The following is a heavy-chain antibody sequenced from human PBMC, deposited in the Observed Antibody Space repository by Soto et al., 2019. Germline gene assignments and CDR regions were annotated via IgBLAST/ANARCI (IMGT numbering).Heavy chain of an antibody. CDR3: ARDLANTIAARPISYYYYGMDG. CDR2: IIPIFGTA. D-gene: IGHD6-6*01. V-gene: IGHV1-69*13. J-gene: IGHJ6*02. CDR1: GGTFSIYA. Sequence: ASVKVSCKASGGTFSIYAISWVRQAPGQGLEWMGGIIPIFGTANYAQKFQGRVTITADESASTAYMELSSLRSEDTAVYYCARDLANTIAARPISYYYYGMDGWGQGTTVTVSS.